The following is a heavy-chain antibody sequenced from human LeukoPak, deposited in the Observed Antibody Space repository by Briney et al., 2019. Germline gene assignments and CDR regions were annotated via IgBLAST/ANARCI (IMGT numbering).Heavy chain of an antibody. Sequence: GGSLRLSCAAPGFTFDDYAMHWVRQAPGKGLEWVSGISWNSGSIGYADSVKGRFTISRDNAKNSLYLQMNSLRAEDTALYYCAKDNYYDSSGSLDYWGQGTLVTVSS. D-gene: IGHD3-22*01. CDR3: AKDNYYDSSGSLDY. V-gene: IGHV3-9*01. CDR2: ISWNSGSI. J-gene: IGHJ4*02. CDR1: GFTFDDYA.